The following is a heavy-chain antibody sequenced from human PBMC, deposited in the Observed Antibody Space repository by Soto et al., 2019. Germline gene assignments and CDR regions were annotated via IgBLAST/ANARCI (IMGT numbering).Heavy chain of an antibody. Sequence: GGSLRLSCAASGFTFSSYSMNWVRQAPGKGLEWVSSISSSSSYIYYADSVKGRFTIPRDNAKNSLYLQMNSLRAEDTAVYYCARDLVFGAYCGGDCYSYYYYGMDVWGQGTTVTVSS. J-gene: IGHJ6*02. V-gene: IGHV3-21*01. CDR3: ARDLVFGAYCGGDCYSYYYYGMDV. CDR2: ISSSSSYI. D-gene: IGHD2-21*02. CDR1: GFTFSSYS.